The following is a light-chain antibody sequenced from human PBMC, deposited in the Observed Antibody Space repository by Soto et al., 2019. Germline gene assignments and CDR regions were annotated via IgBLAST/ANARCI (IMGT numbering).Light chain of an antibody. Sequence: ETVVTQSPGTLSLSPGEGATLSCRASQSVDSRYLAWYQQKPGQAPRLLIHCTSNRASGIPDRFSGSGSGTDVTLTISRLEPEDFAVYYCQQYGTSPDTFGQGTTLEFK. CDR2: CTS. V-gene: IGKV3-20*01. J-gene: IGKJ2*01. CDR3: QQYGTSPDT. CDR1: QSVDSRY.